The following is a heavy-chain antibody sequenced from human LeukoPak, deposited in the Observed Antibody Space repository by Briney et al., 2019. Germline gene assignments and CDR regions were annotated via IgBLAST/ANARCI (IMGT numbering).Heavy chain of an antibody. D-gene: IGHD6-13*01. V-gene: IGHV4-34*01. Sequence: SETLSLTCAVYGGSFSGYYWSWIRQPPGKGLEWIGEINHSGNTNYNPSLKSRVAISVDTSKNQFSLKLSSVTAADTAVYYCARGWGYSSSWYTGSYYFDYWGQGTLVTVSS. J-gene: IGHJ4*02. CDR2: INHSGNT. CDR3: ARGWGYSSSWYTGSYYFDY. CDR1: GGSFSGYY.